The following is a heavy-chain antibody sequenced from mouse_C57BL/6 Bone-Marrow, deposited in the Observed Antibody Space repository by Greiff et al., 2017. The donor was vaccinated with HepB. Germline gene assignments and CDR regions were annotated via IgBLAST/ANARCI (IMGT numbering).Heavy chain of an antibody. CDR2: IYPGDGDT. Sequence: VKLQESGAELVKPGASVKISCKASGYAFSSYWMNWVKQRPGKGLEWIGQIYPGDGDTNYNGKFKGKATLTADKSSSTAYMQLSSLTSEDSAVYFCARYYYGSSYWYFDVWGTGTTVTVSP. CDR1: GYAFSSYW. D-gene: IGHD1-1*01. J-gene: IGHJ1*03. V-gene: IGHV1-80*01. CDR3: ARYYYGSSYWYFDV.